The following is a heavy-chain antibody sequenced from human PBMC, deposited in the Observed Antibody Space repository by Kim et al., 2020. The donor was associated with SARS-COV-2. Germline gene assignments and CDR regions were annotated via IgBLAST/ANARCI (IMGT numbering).Heavy chain of an antibody. CDR3: ARRQFTSGWYYFDY. J-gene: IGHJ4*02. Sequence: YGDSVKGRVTISRDNAKNTLYLQMNSLRAEDTAVYYCARRQFTSGWYYFDYWGQGTLVTVSS. D-gene: IGHD6-19*01. V-gene: IGHV3-74*01.